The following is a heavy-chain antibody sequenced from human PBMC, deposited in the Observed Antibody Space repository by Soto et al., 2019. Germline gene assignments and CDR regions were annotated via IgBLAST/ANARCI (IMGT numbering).Heavy chain of an antibody. J-gene: IGHJ5*02. D-gene: IGHD2-21*01. Sequence: QLQLQESGPGLVKPSETLSLTCTVSGGSISSSSYYWGWIRQPPGKGLEWIGSIYYSGSTYYNPSPQSRVTISEDTSPHQFSLKLSSRTAADTAVYKCARRGPPRDWAATNCFSPWGPSTLVTVSS. CDR2: IYYSGST. CDR1: GGSISSSSYY. CDR3: ARRGPPRDWAATNCFSP. V-gene: IGHV4-39*01.